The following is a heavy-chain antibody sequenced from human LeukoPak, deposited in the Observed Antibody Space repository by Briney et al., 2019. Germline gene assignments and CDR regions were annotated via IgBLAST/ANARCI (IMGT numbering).Heavy chain of an antibody. CDR1: GFTFSSCW. CDR3: ARDVIGGDTLDS. J-gene: IGHJ4*02. CDR2: IVEDGSQK. Sequence: GGSLRLSCAASGFTFSSCWMTWVRQAPGKGLEWVASIVEDGSQKYYVDSVKGRFTISRDDAKNSLYLQMNSLEAEDTAVYYCARDVIGGDTLDSWGQGTLVTVSS. D-gene: IGHD2-21*02. V-gene: IGHV3-7*01.